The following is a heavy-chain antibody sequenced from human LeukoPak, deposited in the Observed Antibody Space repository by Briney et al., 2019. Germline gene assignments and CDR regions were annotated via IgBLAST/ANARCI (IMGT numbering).Heavy chain of an antibody. CDR3: ATEVHLGF. J-gene: IGHJ4*02. CDR1: GFIFSTYA. V-gene: IGHV3-48*01. CDR2: IHSRGNTI. Sequence: PGGSLRLSGAASGFIFSTYAMNWVHQAPGKGLEWVSYIHSRGNTIFYAGSVKGRFTISRDNVKNSLYLQMNSLRAEDTAVYYCATEVHLGFWGQGTLVTVSS. D-gene: IGHD3-10*01.